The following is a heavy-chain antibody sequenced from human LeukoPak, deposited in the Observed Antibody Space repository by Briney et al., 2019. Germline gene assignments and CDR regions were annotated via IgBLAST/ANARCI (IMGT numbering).Heavy chain of an antibody. CDR2: ISSSGSTI. CDR3: ARDRGYCSSTSCYKGNFDY. Sequence: GGSLRLSCAASGFTFSDYYMSWLRQAPGKGLEWVSYISSSGSTIYYADSVKGRFTISRDNAKNSLYLQMNSLRAEDTAVYYCARDRGYCSSTSCYKGNFDYWGQGTLVTVSS. D-gene: IGHD2-2*01. CDR1: GFTFSDYY. J-gene: IGHJ4*02. V-gene: IGHV3-11*01.